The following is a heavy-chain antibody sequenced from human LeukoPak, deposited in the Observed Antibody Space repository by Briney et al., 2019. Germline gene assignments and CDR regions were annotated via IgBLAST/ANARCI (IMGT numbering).Heavy chain of an antibody. CDR3: ARGSDYDILTGYYGVDY. D-gene: IGHD3-9*01. V-gene: IGHV3-48*01. CDR1: GFTFSSYS. CDR2: ISSSSSTI. J-gene: IGHJ4*02. Sequence: PGGSLRLSCAAPGFTFSSYSMNWVRQAPGKGLKWVSYISSSSSTIYYADSVKGRFTISRDNAKNSLYLQMNSLRAEDTAVYYCARGSDYDILTGYYGVDYWGQGTLVTVSS.